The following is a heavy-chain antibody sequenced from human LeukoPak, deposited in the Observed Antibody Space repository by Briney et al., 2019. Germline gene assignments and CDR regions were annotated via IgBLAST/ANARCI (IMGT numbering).Heavy chain of an antibody. Sequence: PGGSLRLSCAASGFTFSSYAMSWVRQAPGKGLEWVSAISGSGGSTYYADSVKGRFTISRDNSKNTLYLQVNSLRAEDTAVYYCAKDPSTYYYDSSGFPNWFDPWGQGTLVTVSS. CDR1: GFTFSSYA. J-gene: IGHJ5*02. CDR3: AKDPSTYYYDSSGFPNWFDP. V-gene: IGHV3-23*01. D-gene: IGHD3-22*01. CDR2: ISGSGGST.